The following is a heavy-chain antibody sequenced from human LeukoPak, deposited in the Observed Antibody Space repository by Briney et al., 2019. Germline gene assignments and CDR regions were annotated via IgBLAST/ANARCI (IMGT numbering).Heavy chain of an antibody. CDR1: GGSFSGYY. J-gene: IGHJ6*03. D-gene: IGHD4-23*01. CDR3: ARRVTKTLGYYGGNPYYYYMDV. Sequence: SETLSLTCAVYGGSFSGYYWSWIRQPPGKGLEWIGEINHSGSTNYNPSLKSRVTISVDTSTNQFSLKLSSVTAADTAVYYCARRVTKTLGYYGGNPYYYYMDVWGKGTTVTISS. V-gene: IGHV4-34*01. CDR2: INHSGST.